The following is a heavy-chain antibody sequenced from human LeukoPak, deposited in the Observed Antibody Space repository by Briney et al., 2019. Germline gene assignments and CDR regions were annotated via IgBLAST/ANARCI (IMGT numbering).Heavy chain of an antibody. CDR2: ISSSADTI. CDR3: TKERGSY. J-gene: IGHJ4*02. Sequence: TGGSLRLSCAASGFIFSSDEMTWVRQAPGKGLESVSFISSSADTILYADSVKGRFTISGDNGKNALYLQMNSLRAEDTAVYYCTKERGSYWGQGTLVTVSS. V-gene: IGHV3-48*03. CDR1: GFIFSSDE.